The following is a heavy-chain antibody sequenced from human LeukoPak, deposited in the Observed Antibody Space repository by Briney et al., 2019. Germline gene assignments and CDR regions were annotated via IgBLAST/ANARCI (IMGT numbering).Heavy chain of an antibody. CDR2: IIPILGIA. V-gene: IGHV1-69*04. D-gene: IGHD6-19*01. CDR3: ARDGEGWYSSGWPYYFDY. J-gene: IGHJ4*02. CDR1: GGTSSSYA. Sequence: ASVKVSCKASGGTSSSYAISWVRQAPGQGLEWMGRIIPILGIANYAQKFQGRVTITADKSTSTAYMELSSLRSEDTAVYYCARDGEGWYSSGWPYYFDYWGQGTLVTVSS.